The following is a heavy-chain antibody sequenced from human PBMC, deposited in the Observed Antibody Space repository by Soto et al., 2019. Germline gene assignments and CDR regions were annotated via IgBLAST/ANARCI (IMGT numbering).Heavy chain of an antibody. CDR1: GGSVSSTNW. D-gene: IGHD6-19*01. CDR2: IYHSGST. V-gene: IGHV4-4*02. J-gene: IGHJ4*02. CDR3: ASDRAVSARGSFDY. Sequence: QVQLQESGPGLVEPSGTLSLTCAVSGGSVSSTNWWSWVRQPPGKGLEWIGDIYHSGSTYYNPSPMSRATISVDKSQNQFSARLSSVSDADTAGYFGASDRAVSARGSFDYWGQGTLVTDSS.